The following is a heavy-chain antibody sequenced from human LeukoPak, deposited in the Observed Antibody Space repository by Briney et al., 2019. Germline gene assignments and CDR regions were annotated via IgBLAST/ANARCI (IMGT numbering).Heavy chain of an antibody. CDR1: GFTFSDSG. V-gene: IGHV3-30*18. CDR2: ISYEGSKK. Sequence: QPGRSLRLSCAASGFTFSDSGMHWVRQAPGKGLEWVAIISYEGSKKYYADSVKGRFTISRDNSKNTLFLQLNSLRAEDTAVYYCAKSIASAGDYWGQGTLVTVSS. D-gene: IGHD6-13*01. CDR3: AKSIASAGDY. J-gene: IGHJ4*02.